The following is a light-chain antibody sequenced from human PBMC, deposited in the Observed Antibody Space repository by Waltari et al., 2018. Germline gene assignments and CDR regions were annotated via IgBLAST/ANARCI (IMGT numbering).Light chain of an antibody. J-gene: IGKJ2*01. CDR1: QSVSSN. Sequence: EVLMIQSPATLSVSPGERATLSCRASQSVSSNLAWYQQRPGQAPRLLIFGASTRAAGISDRFSGGGSGAEFTLSISSLQSEDLAVYYCQQYNHSPTTFGQGTRLEIK. CDR3: QQYNHSPTT. CDR2: GAS. V-gene: IGKV3-15*01.